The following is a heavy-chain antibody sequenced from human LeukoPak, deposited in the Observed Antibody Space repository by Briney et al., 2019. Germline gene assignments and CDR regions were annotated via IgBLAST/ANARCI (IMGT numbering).Heavy chain of an antibody. D-gene: IGHD2-2*01. Sequence: GGSLRLSCAASGFTFSSYAMSWVRQAPGKGLEWVAVIWYDGSDKYYADSVKGRFTISRDNSKNTLYLQMNSLRAEDTAVYYCATMDYYYGMDVWGQGTTVTVSS. V-gene: IGHV3-33*08. CDR3: ATMDYYYGMDV. CDR2: IWYDGSDK. J-gene: IGHJ6*02. CDR1: GFTFSSYA.